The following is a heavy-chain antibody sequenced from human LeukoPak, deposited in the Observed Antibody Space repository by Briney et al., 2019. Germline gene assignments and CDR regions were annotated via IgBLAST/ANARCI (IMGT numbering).Heavy chain of an antibody. J-gene: IGHJ4*02. D-gene: IGHD6-19*01. V-gene: IGHV1-69*01. CDR2: IIPIFGTA. Sequence: GSSVKVSCKASGGTFSSYAISWVRQAPGQGLEWMGGIIPIFGTANYAQKFQGRVTITADESTSTAYMELSSLGSEDTAVYYCAREPGIAVAGYAFDYWGQGTLVTVSS. CDR1: GGTFSSYA. CDR3: AREPGIAVAGYAFDY.